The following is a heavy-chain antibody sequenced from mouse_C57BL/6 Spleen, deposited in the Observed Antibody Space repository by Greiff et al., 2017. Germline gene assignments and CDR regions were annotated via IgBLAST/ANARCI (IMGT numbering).Heavy chain of an antibody. CDR3: TRGGQLGYYFDY. J-gene: IGHJ2*01. CDR2: IDPETGGT. V-gene: IGHV1-15*01. CDR1: GYTFTDYE. Sequence: QVQLKESGAELVRPGASVTLSCKASGYTFTDYEMHWVKQTPVHGLEWIGAIDPETGGTAYNQKFKGKAILTADKSSSTAYMELRSLTSEDSAVYYCTRGGQLGYYFDYWGQGTTLTVSS. D-gene: IGHD3-2*01.